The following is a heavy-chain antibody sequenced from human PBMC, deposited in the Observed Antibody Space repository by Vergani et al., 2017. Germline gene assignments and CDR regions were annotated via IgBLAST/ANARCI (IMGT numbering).Heavy chain of an antibody. J-gene: IGHJ5*02. CDR3: AREGGAAGPGWFDP. CDR2: IYSGGST. Sequence: EVQLVESGGGLVQPGGSLRLSCAASGFTVSSNYMSWVRQAPGKGLEWVSVIYSGGSTYYADSVKGRFTSSRDNSKNTLYLQMNSLRAEDKAVYYCAREGGAAGPGWFDPWGQGTLVTVSS. D-gene: IGHD6-13*01. CDR1: GFTVSSNY. V-gene: IGHV3-66*01.